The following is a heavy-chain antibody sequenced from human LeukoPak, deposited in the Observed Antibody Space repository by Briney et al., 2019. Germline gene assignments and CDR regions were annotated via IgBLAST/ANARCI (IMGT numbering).Heavy chain of an antibody. D-gene: IGHD5-12*01. CDR3: ARDRVNSGYDSTGFDY. J-gene: IGHJ4*02. Sequence: SVKVACKASGGTFSSYAISWVRQAPGQGLEWMGGIIPIFGTANYAQKFQGRVTITADESTSTAYMELSSLRSEDTAVYYCARDRVNSGYDSTGFDYWGQGTLVTVSS. CDR2: IIPIFGTA. V-gene: IGHV1-69*13. CDR1: GGTFSSYA.